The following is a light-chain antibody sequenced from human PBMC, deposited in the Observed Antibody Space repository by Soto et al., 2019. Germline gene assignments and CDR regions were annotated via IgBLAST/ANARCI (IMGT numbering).Light chain of an antibody. CDR3: QHIRTQPFS. Sequence: DIQLTQSPSFLSASVGDRVTVSCRASQDISTSLAWFQQKAGKVPQLLVYPASTLQDGVPSRFSGSGSGTYFTLTINNLQDEDFATHYCQHIRTQPFSFGKWTK. CDR2: PAS. V-gene: IGKV1-9*01. CDR1: QDISTS. J-gene: IGKJ2*03.